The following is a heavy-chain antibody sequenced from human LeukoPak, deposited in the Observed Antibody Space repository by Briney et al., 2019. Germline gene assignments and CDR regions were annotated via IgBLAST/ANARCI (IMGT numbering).Heavy chain of an antibody. J-gene: IGHJ6*03. Sequence: SETLSLTCAVYGGSFSGYYWSWIRQPPGKGLEWIGEINHSGSTYYNPSLKSRVTISVDTSKNQFSLKLSSVTAADTAVYYCARQVGPRNYYYYYYMDVWGKGTTVTVSS. D-gene: IGHD3-10*01. CDR3: ARQVGPRNYYYYYYMDV. V-gene: IGHV4-34*01. CDR2: INHSGST. CDR1: GGSFSGYY.